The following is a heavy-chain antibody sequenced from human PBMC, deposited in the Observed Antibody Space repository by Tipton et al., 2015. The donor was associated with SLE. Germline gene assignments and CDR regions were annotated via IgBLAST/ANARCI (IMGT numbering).Heavy chain of an antibody. D-gene: IGHD4-17*01. V-gene: IGHV3-49*04. CDR1: GFIFSNYR. Sequence: SLRLSCTTSGFIFSNYRMSWVRQAPGNGLEWVGFIKNKAYGETTEYAASVKGRFTISRDDSKSIAYLQMNSLKAEDTALYYCAKDPNGDYVGGFDIWGQGTVVTVSS. J-gene: IGHJ3*02. CDR3: AKDPNGDYVGGFDI. CDR2: IKNKAYGETT.